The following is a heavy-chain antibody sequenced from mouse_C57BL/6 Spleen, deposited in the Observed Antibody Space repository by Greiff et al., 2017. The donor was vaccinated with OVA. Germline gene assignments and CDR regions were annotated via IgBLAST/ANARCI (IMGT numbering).Heavy chain of an antibody. CDR3: ASYGSAMDY. CDR1: GFTFSDYG. Sequence: EVKLVESGGGLVQPGGSLKLSCAASGFTFSDYGMAWVRQAPRKGPEWVAFISNLAYSIYYADTVTGRFTISRENAKNTLYLEMSSLRSDDTAMYYCASYGSAMDYWGQGPSVTVSS. CDR2: ISNLAYSI. V-gene: IGHV5-15*01. D-gene: IGHD2-2*01. J-gene: IGHJ4*01.